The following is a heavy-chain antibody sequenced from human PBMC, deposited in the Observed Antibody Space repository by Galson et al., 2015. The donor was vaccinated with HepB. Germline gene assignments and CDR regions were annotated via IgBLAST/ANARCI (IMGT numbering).Heavy chain of an antibody. D-gene: IGHD3-3*01. CDR3: ARGREGAYDFWSGYFDTDH. V-gene: IGHV3-30-3*01. CDR2: ISYDGTNK. Sequence: SLRLSCAASGFTFNRYAMHWLRQAPGKGLEWVAAISYDGTNKHYAESMKGRFTTSRANSRNTLFLQKSSLKTDDTAVYYCARGREGAYDFWSGYFDTDHWGQGTLVTVSS. J-gene: IGHJ5*02. CDR1: GFTFNRYA.